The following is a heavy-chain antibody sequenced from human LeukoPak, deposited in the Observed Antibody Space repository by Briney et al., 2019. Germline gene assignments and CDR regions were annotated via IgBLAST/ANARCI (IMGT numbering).Heavy chain of an antibody. CDR3: ARAPSYYDFWSGLIGYFDY. Sequence: PGGSLRLSCAASGFTFSSYAMHWVRQAPGKGLEWVAVISYDGSNKYYADSVKGRFTISRDNSKNTLYLQMNSLRAEDTAVYYCARAPSYYDFWSGLIGYFDYWGQGTLVTVPS. CDR1: GFTFSSYA. CDR2: ISYDGSNK. V-gene: IGHV3-30*04. J-gene: IGHJ4*02. D-gene: IGHD3-3*01.